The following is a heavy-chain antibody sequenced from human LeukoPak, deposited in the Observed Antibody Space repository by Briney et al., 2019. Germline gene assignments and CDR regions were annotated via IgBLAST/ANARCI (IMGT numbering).Heavy chain of an antibody. D-gene: IGHD3-10*01. V-gene: IGHV4-59*01. CDR3: ARDSPTYYYGSGSYYFDY. CDR2: IYYSGST. CDR1: GGSISSYY. J-gene: IGHJ4*02. Sequence: PSETLSLTCTVSGGSISSYYWSWIRQPPGKGLEWIGYIYYSGSTNYTPSLKSRVTISVDTSKNQFSLKLSSVTAADTAVYYCARDSPTYYYGSGSYYFDYWGQGTLVTVSS.